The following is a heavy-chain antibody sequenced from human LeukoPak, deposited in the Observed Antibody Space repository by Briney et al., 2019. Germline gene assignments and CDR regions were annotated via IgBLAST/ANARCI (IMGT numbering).Heavy chain of an antibody. J-gene: IGHJ1*01. CDR1: GGSISSYY. V-gene: IGHV4-59*08. Sequence: SETLSLTCTVSGGSISSYYWSWIRQPPGKGLEWIGYIYYSGSTNYNPSLKSRVTISVDTSKNQFSLKLSSVTAADTAVYYCARGEDSSSSGYFQHWGQGTLVTVSS. CDR2: IYYSGST. D-gene: IGHD6-6*01. CDR3: ARGEDSSSSGYFQH.